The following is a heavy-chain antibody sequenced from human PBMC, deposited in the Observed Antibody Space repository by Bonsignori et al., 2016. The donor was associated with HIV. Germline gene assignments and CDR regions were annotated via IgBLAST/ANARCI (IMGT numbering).Heavy chain of an antibody. V-gene: IGHV4-34*01. Sequence: WIRQPPGKGLEWIGEINHSGSTNYNPSLKSRVTISVDTSKNQFSLKLSSVTAADTAVYYCASTGAGNWFDPGAREPWSPSPQ. J-gene: IGHJ5*02. D-gene: IGHD1-26*01. CDR3: ASTGAGNWFDP. CDR2: INHSGST.